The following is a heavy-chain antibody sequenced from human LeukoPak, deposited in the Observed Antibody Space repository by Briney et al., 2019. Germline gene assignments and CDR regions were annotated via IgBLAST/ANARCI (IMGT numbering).Heavy chain of an antibody. CDR2: ISSSGSTI. J-gene: IGHJ3*02. V-gene: IGHV3-48*03. D-gene: IGHD3-22*01. Sequence: PGGSLRLSCAASGFTFSSYEMNWVRQAPGKGLEWVSYISSSGSTIYYADSVKGRFTISRDNAKNSLYLQMNSLRAEDTAVYYCARAGDYYDSSGYYRGAAFDIWGQGTMVTVSS. CDR3: ARAGDYYDSSGYYRGAAFDI. CDR1: GFTFSSYE.